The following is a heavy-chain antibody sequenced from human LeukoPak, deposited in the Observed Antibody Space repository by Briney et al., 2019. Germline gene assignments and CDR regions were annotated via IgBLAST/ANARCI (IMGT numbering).Heavy chain of an antibody. CDR1: GFTFSTYW. V-gene: IGHV3-7*01. CDR3: ARDPYSGNLGPTYYYYMDV. CDR2: IKEDGSEE. Sequence: GGSLRLSCAASGFTFSTYWMSWVRQAPGKGLEWVANIKEDGSEEYYADSVKGRFTISRDNVKNLLYLQMNSLRDDDTAVYYCARDPYSGNLGPTYYYYMDVWGKGTTVTVSS. J-gene: IGHJ6*03. D-gene: IGHD1-26*01.